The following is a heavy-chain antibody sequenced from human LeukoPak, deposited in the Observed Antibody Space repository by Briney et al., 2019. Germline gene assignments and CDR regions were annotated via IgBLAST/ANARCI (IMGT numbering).Heavy chain of an antibody. CDR3: MRGQYLNRNNWFDP. CDR2: IYNSGRT. Sequence: PSETLSLTCTVSGDSVSSPNYYWNWIRQPPGKGLGWIGYIYNSGRTNYNPSLKSRVTISVDTSKNQVSLKLSSVIAADTAVYYCMRGQYLNRNNWFDPWGQGTLVTVSS. J-gene: IGHJ5*02. CDR1: GDSVSSPNYY. V-gene: IGHV4-61*01. D-gene: IGHD2/OR15-2a*01.